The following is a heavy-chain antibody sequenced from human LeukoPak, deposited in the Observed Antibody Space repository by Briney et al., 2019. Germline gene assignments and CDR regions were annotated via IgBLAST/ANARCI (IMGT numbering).Heavy chain of an antibody. V-gene: IGHV3-48*03. D-gene: IGHD3-10*01. Sequence: GGSLRLSCAASGFTFSSYEMNWVRQAPGKGLEWISYISSSGSTIYYADSVKGRFTISRDNAKSSLSLQMNSLRAEDTAVYYCARGKYGSGSSKDYWGQGTLVTVSS. J-gene: IGHJ4*02. CDR2: ISSSGSTI. CDR3: ARGKYGSGSSKDY. CDR1: GFTFSSYE.